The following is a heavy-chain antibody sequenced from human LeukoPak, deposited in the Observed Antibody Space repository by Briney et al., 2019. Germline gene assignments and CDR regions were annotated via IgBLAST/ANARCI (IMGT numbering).Heavy chain of an antibody. J-gene: IGHJ5*02. CDR2: IYYSGST. CDR1: GGSISSGGYY. CDR3: ARDGYGDLRGFDP. Sequence: SETLSLTCTVSGGSISSGGYYWSWIRQHPGKGLEWIGYIYYSGSTYYNPSLKSRVTISVDTSKNQFPLKLSSVTAADTAVYYCARDGYGDLRGFDPWGQGTLVTVSS. V-gene: IGHV4-31*03. D-gene: IGHD4-17*01.